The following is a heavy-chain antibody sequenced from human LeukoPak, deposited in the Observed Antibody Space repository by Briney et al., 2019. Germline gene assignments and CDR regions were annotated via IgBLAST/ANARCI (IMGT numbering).Heavy chain of an antibody. V-gene: IGHV3-64D*09. CDR2: IGTSGIST. Sequence: GGSLRLSCTASGFTFSTYAMHWVRQAPGKGLEYVSSIGTSGISTYYADSVKGRFTISRDNSKNTLYLHMTSLRAEDTAVYYCVKDFKSGYDTFDYWGQGTLVTVSS. CDR1: GFTFSTYA. D-gene: IGHD5-12*01. J-gene: IGHJ4*02. CDR3: VKDFKSGYDTFDY.